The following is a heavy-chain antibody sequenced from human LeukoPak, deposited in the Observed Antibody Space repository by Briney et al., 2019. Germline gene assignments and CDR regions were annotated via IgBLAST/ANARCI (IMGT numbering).Heavy chain of an antibody. J-gene: IGHJ4*02. D-gene: IGHD6-13*01. Sequence: GCSLTLSCAASGFTLSSYAMSEVRPAAGKGLEGVSAVNGSRYGTYYADSVKGRFTISRDNSKNTLSLQMNSLRAEDTAVYYCAKGGRGSSSGYYFDYWGQGTLVTVSS. CDR3: AKGGRGSSSGYYFDY. CDR2: VNGSRYGT. V-gene: IGHV3-23*01. CDR1: GFTLSSYA.